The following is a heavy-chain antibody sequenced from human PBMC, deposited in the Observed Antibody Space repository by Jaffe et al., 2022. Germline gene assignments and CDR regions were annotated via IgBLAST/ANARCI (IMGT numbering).Heavy chain of an antibody. CDR1: GGSISSYY. Sequence: QVQLQESGPGLVKPSETLSLTCTVSGGSISSYYWSWIRQPPGKGLEWIGYIYYSGSTNYNPSLKSRVTISVDTSKNQFSLKLSSVTAADTAVYYCARVCHGATRRSGWSHYYFDYWGQGTLVTVSS. D-gene: IGHD6-19*01. J-gene: IGHJ4*02. CDR3: ARVCHGATRRSGWSHYYFDY. V-gene: IGHV4-59*01. CDR2: IYYSGST.